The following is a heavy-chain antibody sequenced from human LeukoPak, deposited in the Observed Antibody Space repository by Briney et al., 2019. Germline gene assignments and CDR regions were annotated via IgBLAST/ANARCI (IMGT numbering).Heavy chain of an antibody. CDR2: IYYSGGT. Sequence: PSVTLSLICTVSVGPIRIGDYYWSSIRQPPARGLGWIGYIYYSGGTYYNPSHKSRVTISVDTSKNQFSLKLSSVTAADTAVYYRASLGFGVVTPGYYYYYYMDVWGKGTTVTVSS. J-gene: IGHJ6*03. CDR1: VGPIRIGDYY. D-gene: IGHD3-3*01. V-gene: IGHV4-30-4*08. CDR3: ASLGFGVVTPGYYYYYYMDV.